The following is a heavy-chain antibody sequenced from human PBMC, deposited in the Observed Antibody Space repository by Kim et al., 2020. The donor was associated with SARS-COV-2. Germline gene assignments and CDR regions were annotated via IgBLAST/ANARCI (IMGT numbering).Heavy chain of an antibody. D-gene: IGHD5-18*01. CDR3: ARGYGESRRYY. CDR1: GGSISSGGYY. V-gene: IGHV4-31*03. J-gene: IGHJ4*02. Sequence: SETLSLTCTVSGGSISSGGYYWSWIRQHPGKGLEWIGYIYYSGSTYYNPSLKSRVTISVDTSKNQFSLELTSVTAADTAVYYCARGYGESRRYYWGQGTLVTVSS. CDR2: IYYSGST.